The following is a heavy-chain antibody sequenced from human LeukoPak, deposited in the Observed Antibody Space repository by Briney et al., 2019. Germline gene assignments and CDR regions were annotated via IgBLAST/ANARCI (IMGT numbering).Heavy chain of an antibody. CDR1: GGSISSYY. CDR3: ARATRDRWFDP. J-gene: IGHJ5*02. CDR2: IHYSGST. Sequence: SETLSLTCTVSGGSISSYYWSWIRQPPGKGLVWIGYIHYSGSTHYNPSLKSRVSISVDTSKNQFSLKLSSVTAADTAVYYCARATRDRWFDPWGRGTLVTVSS. D-gene: IGHD5-24*01. V-gene: IGHV4-59*12.